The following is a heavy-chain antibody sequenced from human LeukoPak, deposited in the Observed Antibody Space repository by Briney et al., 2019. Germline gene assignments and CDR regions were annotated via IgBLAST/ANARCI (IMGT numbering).Heavy chain of an antibody. V-gene: IGHV3-21*01. CDR3: ATDYYDSSGYYYNPYYFDY. J-gene: IGHJ4*02. CDR1: GFTFSSYS. D-gene: IGHD3-22*01. CDR2: ISSSSSYI. Sequence: GGSLRLSCAASGFTFSSYSMNWVRQAPGKGLEWVLSISSSSSYIYYADSVKGRFTISRDNAKNSLYLQMNSLRAEDTAVYYCATDYYDSSGYYYNPYYFDYWGQGTLVTVSS.